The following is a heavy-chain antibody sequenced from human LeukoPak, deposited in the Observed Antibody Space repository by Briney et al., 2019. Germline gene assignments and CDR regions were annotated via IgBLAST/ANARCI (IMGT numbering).Heavy chain of an antibody. V-gene: IGHV4-61*08. CDR2: IYYSGST. CDR3: ARESGSYYGMDV. J-gene: IGHJ6*02. CDR1: GGSISSGGYY. D-gene: IGHD1-26*01. Sequence: SQTLSLTCTVSGGSISSGGYYWSWTRQPPGKGLEWIGYIYYSGSTNYNPSLKSRVTISVDTSKNQFSLKLSSVTAADTAVYYCARESGSYYGMDVWGQGTTVTVSS.